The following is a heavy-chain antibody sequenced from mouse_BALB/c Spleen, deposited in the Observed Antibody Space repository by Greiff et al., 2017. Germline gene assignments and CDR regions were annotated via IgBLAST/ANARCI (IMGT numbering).Heavy chain of an antibody. D-gene: IGHD1-2*01. CDR3: AREMDYGDFDY. V-gene: IGHV5-6-3*01. J-gene: IGHJ2*01. CDR1: GFTFSSYG. Sequence: EVQLVESGGGLVQPGGSLKLSCAASGFTFSSYGMSWVRQTPDKRLELVATINSNGGSTYYPDSVKGRFTISRDNAKNTLYLQMSSLKSEDTAMYYCAREMDYGDFDYWGQGTTLTVSS. CDR2: INSNGGST.